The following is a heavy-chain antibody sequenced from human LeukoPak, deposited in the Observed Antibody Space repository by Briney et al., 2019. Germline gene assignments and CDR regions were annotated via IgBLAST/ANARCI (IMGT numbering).Heavy chain of an antibody. CDR1: GFTFSSYW. CDR2: INTDGSST. CDR3: ARDPHWFGELFTGGWFDP. Sequence: GGSLRLSCAASGFTFSSYWMHWVRQAPGKGLVWVSRINTDGSSTSYADSVKGRFTISRDNAKNTLYLQMNSLRAEDTAVYYCARDPHWFGELFTGGWFDPWGQGTLVTVSS. V-gene: IGHV3-74*01. J-gene: IGHJ5*02. D-gene: IGHD3-10*01.